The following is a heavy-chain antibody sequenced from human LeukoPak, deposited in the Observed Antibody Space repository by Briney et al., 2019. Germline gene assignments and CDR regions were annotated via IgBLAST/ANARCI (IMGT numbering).Heavy chain of an antibody. Sequence: GGSLRLSCAASGFTFSSYSMNWVRQAPGKGLEWVSSISSSSSYIYYADSVKGRFTISRDNAKNSLYLQMNSLRAEDTAVYCCAVGILTGYYPDYWGQGTLVTVSS. V-gene: IGHV3-21*01. D-gene: IGHD3-9*01. J-gene: IGHJ4*02. CDR1: GFTFSSYS. CDR3: AVGILTGYYPDY. CDR2: ISSSSSYI.